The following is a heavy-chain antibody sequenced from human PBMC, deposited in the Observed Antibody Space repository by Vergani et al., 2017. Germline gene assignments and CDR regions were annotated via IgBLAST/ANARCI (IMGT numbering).Heavy chain of an antibody. V-gene: IGHV3-48*01. Sequence: EVQLLESGGGLVQPGGSLRLSCVVSGFTFNTYSMNWVRQAPGKGLEWVSYISSTSSTIYYADSVKDRFTISRDNAKNSLFLRMDSLRAEDTAVYYCTRGTYGDYSFDSWGQGALVAVSS. CDR2: ISSTSSTI. J-gene: IGHJ4*02. CDR3: TRGTYGDYSFDS. D-gene: IGHD4-17*01. CDR1: GFTFNTYS.